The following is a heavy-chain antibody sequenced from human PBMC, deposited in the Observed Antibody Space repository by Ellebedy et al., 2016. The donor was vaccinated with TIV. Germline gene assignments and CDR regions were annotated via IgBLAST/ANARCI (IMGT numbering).Heavy chain of an antibody. V-gene: IGHV3-23*01. CDR1: GFTFGSYT. Sequence: GGSLRLXXAASGFTFGSYTMTWVRQAPGKGLEWVSSISSYGGSTYYADSMKGRFTISRDNSKDTLFLQANSLRVDDTALYYCAKDKSPSGHYFGYFDNWGQGTLVTVSS. CDR2: ISSYGGST. CDR3: AKDKSPSGHYFGYFDN. J-gene: IGHJ4*02. D-gene: IGHD3-22*01.